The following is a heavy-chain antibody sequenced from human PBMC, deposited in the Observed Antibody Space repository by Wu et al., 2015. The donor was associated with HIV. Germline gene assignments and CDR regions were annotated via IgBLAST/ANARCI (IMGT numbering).Heavy chain of an antibody. CDR2: INPRGDFS. D-gene: IGHD2-21*02. CDR1: GKTFNTYH. Sequence: QVQLVQSGAEVKKPGASVKLSCKTSGKTFNTYHMQWVRQAPGQGLEWMGEINPRGDFSRYAQAFQGRVTMTRDTSTGTVYVELSSLKAEDTAVYYCTRSLEVTGPDPYPFDTWGQRDNGHRLF. V-gene: IGHV1-46*02. J-gene: IGHJ3*02. CDR3: TRSLEVTGPDPYPFDT.